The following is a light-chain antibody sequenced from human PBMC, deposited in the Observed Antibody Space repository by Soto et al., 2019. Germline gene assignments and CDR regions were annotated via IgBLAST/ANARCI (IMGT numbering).Light chain of an antibody. V-gene: IGLV1-47*01. Sequence: QSVLTQPPSASGTPGQTVTISCSGSSSNIGKNYVYWYQQLPGTAPKLLMYRNNQRPSGVPARFSGSKSGTSASLAISGRRSEEEAGYYCSTWDDSLSGPVFGGGTKLTVL. CDR3: STWDDSLSGPV. J-gene: IGLJ2*01. CDR1: SSNIGKNY. CDR2: RNN.